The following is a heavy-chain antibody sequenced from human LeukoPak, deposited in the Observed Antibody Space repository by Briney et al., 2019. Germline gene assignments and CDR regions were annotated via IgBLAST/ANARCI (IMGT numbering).Heavy chain of an antibody. V-gene: IGHV3-30*02. CDR1: GFTFSSYG. J-gene: IGHJ5*02. CDR3: AKDGNMRFSPLGNWFDP. Sequence: GGSLRLSCAASGFTFSSYGMHWVRQAPGKGLEWVAFIRYDGSNKYYADSVKGRFTISRYNSKNTLYLKMNSLRAEDKAVYYCAKDGNMRFSPLGNWFDPWGQGTLVTVSS. D-gene: IGHD3-3*01. CDR2: IRYDGSNK.